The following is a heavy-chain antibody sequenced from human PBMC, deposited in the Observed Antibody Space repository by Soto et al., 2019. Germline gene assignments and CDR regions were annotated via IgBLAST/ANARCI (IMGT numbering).Heavy chain of an antibody. CDR3: ARDPSYYGMDV. J-gene: IGHJ6*02. CDR1: GYTFTSSG. CDR2: ISAYNGNT. Sequence: ASVKVSCKASGYTFTSSGLSWVRQAPGQGLEWMAWISAYNGNTYYSEHFQGRVTITRDTSASTAYMELSSLRSEDTAVYYCARDPSYYGMDVWGQGTTVTVSS. V-gene: IGHV1-18*01.